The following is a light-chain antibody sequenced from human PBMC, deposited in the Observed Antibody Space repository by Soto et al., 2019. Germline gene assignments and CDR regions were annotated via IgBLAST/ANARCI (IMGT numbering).Light chain of an antibody. CDR1: QSIGLA. J-gene: IGKJ1*01. Sequence: IVLTQSPSTLSLSPSQRATLSFMSSQSIGLAIAFYQHKPRQAPRLLIFDASRRATGSPARCRGSGSGTDFSLSISSREPEEFAVYYCHQRTGRSPWTFGRGTKVDIK. CDR2: DAS. V-gene: IGKV3-11*01. CDR3: HQRTGRSPWT.